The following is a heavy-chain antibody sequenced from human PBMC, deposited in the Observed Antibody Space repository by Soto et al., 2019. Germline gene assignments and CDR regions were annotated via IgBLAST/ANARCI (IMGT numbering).Heavy chain of an antibody. Sequence: GGSLRLSCAASGFTFSSYAMSWVRQAPGKGLEWVSAISGSGGSTYYADSVKGRFTISRDNSKNTLYLQMNSLRAEDTAVYYCEKDISGSGWTDYWGQGTLVTVSS. D-gene: IGHD6-19*01. J-gene: IGHJ4*02. CDR2: ISGSGGST. V-gene: IGHV3-23*01. CDR1: GFTFSSYA. CDR3: EKDISGSGWTDY.